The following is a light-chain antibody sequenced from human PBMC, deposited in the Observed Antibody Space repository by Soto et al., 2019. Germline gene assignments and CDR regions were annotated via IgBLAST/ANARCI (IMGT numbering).Light chain of an antibody. Sequence: EVVLTQSPGTLSLSPGERATLSCKASQSISSSYLAWYQQKPGQAPRLLIYGASTRATGIPDKFSSSGSGTDFTLTISRLEPEDFAVYYCQQYGGAPRGTFGQGTRLEIK. CDR1: QSISSSY. V-gene: IGKV3-20*01. J-gene: IGKJ2*01. CDR2: GAS. CDR3: QQYGGAPRGT.